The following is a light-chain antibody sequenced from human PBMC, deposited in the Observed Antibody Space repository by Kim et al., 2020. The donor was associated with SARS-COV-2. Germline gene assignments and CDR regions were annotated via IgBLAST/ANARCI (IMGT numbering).Light chain of an antibody. Sequence: VGDRVVTTSRPAQRISSYLYAYQQQQARAPPHLIYDASSSQSGGLSTCSGSGSATTFTLTISSLLPEDYSTYYCRQRYSTPPWTFGQGTKVDIK. CDR3: RQRYSTPPWT. V-gene: IGKV1-39*01. CDR2: DAS. CDR1: QRISSY. J-gene: IGKJ1*01.